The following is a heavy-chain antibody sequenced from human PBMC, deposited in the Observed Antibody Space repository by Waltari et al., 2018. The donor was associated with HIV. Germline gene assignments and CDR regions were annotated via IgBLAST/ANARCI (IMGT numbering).Heavy chain of an antibody. Sequence: QLRLQESGPGLVKPSETLSLPCPVSGGSISSSSYYWGWIRQPPGKGLEWIGSIYYSGSTYYNPALKSRVTISVDTSKNQFSLKLSSVTAADTAVYYCARLRGSVAGLPGGFYFDYWGQGTLVTVSS. CDR3: ARLRGSVAGLPGGFYFDY. CDR2: IYYSGST. J-gene: IGHJ4*02. D-gene: IGHD6-19*01. V-gene: IGHV4-39*01. CDR1: GGSISSSSYY.